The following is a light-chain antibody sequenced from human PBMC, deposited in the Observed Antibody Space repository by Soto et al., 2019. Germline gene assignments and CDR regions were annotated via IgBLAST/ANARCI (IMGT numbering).Light chain of an antibody. CDR1: SSDVGGYDY. V-gene: IGLV2-8*01. CDR2: EVI. Sequence: QSALTQPPSASGSPGQSVTISCAGTSSDVGGYDYVSWYQQHPGKAPKLLIYEVIKRPSGVPDRFSGSKSGNTASLTVSGLQADDEADYYCSSYGGSKGVRFGGGTKLTGL. CDR3: SSYGGSKGVR. J-gene: IGLJ3*02.